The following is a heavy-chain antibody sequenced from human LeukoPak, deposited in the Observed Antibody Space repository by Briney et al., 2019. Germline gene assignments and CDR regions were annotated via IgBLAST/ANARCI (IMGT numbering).Heavy chain of an antibody. CDR1: GGFISSGGYY. CDR3: ARDRGPGWSFRYIDY. CDR2: IYYSGSS. D-gene: IGHD6-19*01. Sequence: SETLSLTCTVSGGFISSGGYYWSWIRQHPGKGLEWIGHIYYSGSSHYNPSLKSRVTMSVDTSKNQFSLKLSSVTAADTAVYYCARDRGPGWSFRYIDYWGQGTLVTVSS. J-gene: IGHJ4*02. V-gene: IGHV4-31*03.